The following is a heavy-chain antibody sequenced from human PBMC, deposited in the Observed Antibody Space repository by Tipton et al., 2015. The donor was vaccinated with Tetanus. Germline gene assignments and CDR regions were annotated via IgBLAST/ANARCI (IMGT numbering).Heavy chain of an antibody. CDR3: AREGVLWFGELQDNYYYYGMDV. J-gene: IGHJ6*02. Sequence: SLRLSCAASGFTVSSNYMNWVRQAPGKGLEWVSVIYSGGSTYYADSVKGRFTISRDNSKNTLYLQMNSLRAEDTAVYYCAREGVLWFGELQDNYYYYGMDVWGQGTTVTVPS. CDR2: IYSGGST. V-gene: IGHV3-66*01. CDR1: GFTVSSNY. D-gene: IGHD3-10*01.